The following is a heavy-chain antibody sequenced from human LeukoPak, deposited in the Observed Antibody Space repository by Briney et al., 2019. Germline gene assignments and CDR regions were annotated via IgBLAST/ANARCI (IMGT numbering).Heavy chain of an antibody. CDR1: GYTFTSYY. CDR3: ARDPTLYYDSSGYFDAFDI. CDR2: INPSGGST. V-gene: IGHV1-46*01. D-gene: IGHD3-22*01. Sequence: ASVKVSCKASGYTFTSYYMHWVRQAPGQGLEWMGIINPSGGSTSYAQKFQGRVTMTTDTSTSTAYMELRSLRSDDTAVYYCARDPTLYYDSSGYFDAFDIWGQGTMVTVSS. J-gene: IGHJ3*02.